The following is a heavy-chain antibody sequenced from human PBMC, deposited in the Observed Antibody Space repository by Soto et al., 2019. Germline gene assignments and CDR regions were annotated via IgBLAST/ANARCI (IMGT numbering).Heavy chain of an antibody. CDR3: ARGRSKPDGSGRYRSYFDY. J-gene: IGHJ4*02. CDR1: GGSFSGYY. CDR2: INHSGST. D-gene: IGHD3-10*01. V-gene: IGHV4-34*01. Sequence: SETLSLTCAVYGGSFSGYYWSWIRQPPGKGLEWIGEINHSGSTNYNPSLKSRVTISVDTSKNQFSLKLSSVTAADTAVYYCARGRSKPDGSGRYRSYFDYWGQGTLVT.